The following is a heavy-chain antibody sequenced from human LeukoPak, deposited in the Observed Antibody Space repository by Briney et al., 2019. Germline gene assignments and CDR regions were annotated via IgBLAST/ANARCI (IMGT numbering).Heavy chain of an antibody. J-gene: IGHJ4*02. Sequence: PGGSLRLSCAASGFTFSSYAMSWVRQAPGKGLEWVSAISGSGGSTYYADSVKGRFTISRDNSMNTLYLQMNSLRAEDTAVYYCAKYVEYQLLPYFDYWGQGTLVTVSS. CDR2: ISGSGGST. D-gene: IGHD2-2*01. CDR3: AKYVEYQLLPYFDY. CDR1: GFTFSSYA. V-gene: IGHV3-23*01.